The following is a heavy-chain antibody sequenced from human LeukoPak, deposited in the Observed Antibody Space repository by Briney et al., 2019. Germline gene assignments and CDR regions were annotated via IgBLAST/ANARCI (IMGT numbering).Heavy chain of an antibody. J-gene: IGHJ4*02. CDR2: INHSGST. CDR1: GGSFSDFY. D-gene: IGHD1-26*01. Sequence: SETLSLTCAVYGGSFSDFYWSWIRQPPGKGLEWIGEINHSGSTNYNPSLKSRVTISVDTSKNQFSLKLSSVTAADTAVYYCAGSVGVGATSAYYYFDYWGQGTLVTVSS. CDR3: AGSVGVGATSAYYYFDY. V-gene: IGHV4-34*01.